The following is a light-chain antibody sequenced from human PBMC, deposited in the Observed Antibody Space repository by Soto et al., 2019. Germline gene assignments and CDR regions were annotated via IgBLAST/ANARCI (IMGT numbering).Light chain of an antibody. Sequence: QSVLTQPASVSGSPGQSITLSCTGSSSDVAIYDLVSWYQQLPGKAPKLVISEGSKRASGVSNRFSGSKSGNTASLTIPGLQAEDEADYYCCSYEDITTSYVFGTGTKVTVL. CDR3: CSYEDITTSYV. V-gene: IGLV2-23*01. J-gene: IGLJ1*01. CDR2: EGS. CDR1: SSDVAIYDL.